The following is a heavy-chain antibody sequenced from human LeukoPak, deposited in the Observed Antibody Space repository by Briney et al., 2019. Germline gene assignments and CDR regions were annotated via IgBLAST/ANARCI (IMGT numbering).Heavy chain of an antibody. V-gene: IGHV3-23*01. Sequence: QSGGSLRLPCAASGFTFSSYAMSWVRQAPGKGLEWVPAINGSGCSTYYADSVKGRFTISINNCKNTPYLQTTNQTAEDTAVYYCMTLLVAAYRASNDYWGQGTLVTVSS. CDR1: GFTFSSYA. CDR3: MTLLVAAYRASNDY. CDR2: INGSGCST. J-gene: IGHJ4*02. D-gene: IGHD2-15*01.